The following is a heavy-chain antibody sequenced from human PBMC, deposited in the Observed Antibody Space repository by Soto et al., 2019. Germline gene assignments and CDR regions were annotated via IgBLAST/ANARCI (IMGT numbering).Heavy chain of an antibody. Sequence: LSLTCSVSNDSIRSDNWWSWVRQPPGKGLEWIGEIFHSGSSNNNPSLKSRVTLSVDKTKNEFSLKLNSVTAADTAVYYCARRLFVRGTLGYYDYWGQGTLVTVSS. J-gene: IGHJ4*02. CDR1: NDSIRSDNW. D-gene: IGHD3-10*02. CDR2: IFHSGSS. CDR3: ARRLFVRGTLGYYDY. V-gene: IGHV4-4*02.